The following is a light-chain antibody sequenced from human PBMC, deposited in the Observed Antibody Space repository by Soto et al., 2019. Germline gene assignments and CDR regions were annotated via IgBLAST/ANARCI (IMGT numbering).Light chain of an antibody. CDR2: GAS. J-gene: IGKJ1*01. CDR1: QGISKW. CDR3: QQYNSYDMWS. Sequence: DIQMTQSPSTLSASVGDRVTITCRASQGISKWLAWYQQKPGKAPKLLIYGASSLENGVPSRFSGSGSGTEFTLAISSQQPDDFATHFCQQYNSYDMWSFGQGTKVDLK. V-gene: IGKV1-5*01.